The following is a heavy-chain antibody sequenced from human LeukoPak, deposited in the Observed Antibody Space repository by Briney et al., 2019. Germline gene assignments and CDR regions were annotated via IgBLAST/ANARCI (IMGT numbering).Heavy chain of an antibody. V-gene: IGHV3-30*01. CDR3: ARVWRKYQLLSSDY. Sequence: AGGSLRLSCAASGFTFSSYAMHWVRQAPGKGLEWVAVISYDGSNKYYADSVKGRFTISRDNSKNTLYLQMNSLRAEDTAVYYCARVWRKYQLLSSDYWGQGTLVTVSS. CDR2: ISYDGSNK. J-gene: IGHJ4*02. D-gene: IGHD2-2*01. CDR1: GFTFSSYA.